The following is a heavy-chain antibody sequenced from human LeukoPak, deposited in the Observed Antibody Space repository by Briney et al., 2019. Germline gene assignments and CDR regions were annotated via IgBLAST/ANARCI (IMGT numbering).Heavy chain of an antibody. CDR3: ARAARTYCSSTSCMAGFDY. J-gene: IGHJ4*02. CDR2: INHSGST. CDR1: GGSFSGCY. V-gene: IGHV4-34*01. Sequence: SETLSLTCAVYGGSFSGCYWSWIRQPPGKGLEWIGEINHSGSTNYNPSLKSRVTISVDTSKNQFSLKLSSVTAADTAVYYCARAARTYCSSTSCMAGFDYWGQGTLVTVSS. D-gene: IGHD2-2*01.